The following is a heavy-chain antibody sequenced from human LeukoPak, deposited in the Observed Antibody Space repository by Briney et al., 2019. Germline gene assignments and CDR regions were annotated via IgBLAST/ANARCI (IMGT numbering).Heavy chain of an antibody. CDR2: ITYDGITT. D-gene: IGHD3-10*01. J-gene: IGHJ4*02. V-gene: IGHV3-30*18. CDR1: GFTLSSCG. Sequence: GTSLRLSCVASGFTLSSCGMHWVRQAPGKGLEWVAGITYDGITTYSDDSVKGRFSISRDTSKSTLHLQMNNLRPEDTAVYFCVEEHGSGYYRTADYWGQGTLVTVSS. CDR3: VEEHGSGYYRTADY.